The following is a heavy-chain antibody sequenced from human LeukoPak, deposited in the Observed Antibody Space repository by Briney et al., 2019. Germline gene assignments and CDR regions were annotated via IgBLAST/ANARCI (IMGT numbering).Heavy chain of an antibody. V-gene: IGHV4-39*01. J-gene: IGHJ4*02. CDR3: ARHRGSSPSPLSYYYDSSGYYYDY. Sequence: SETLSLTCTVSGGSISSSSYYWGWIRQPPGKWLEWIGSIYYSGSTYYNPSLKSRVTISVDTSKNQFSLKLSSVTAADTAVYYCARHRGSSPSPLSYYYDSSGYYYDYWGQGTLVTVSS. D-gene: IGHD3-22*01. CDR2: IYYSGST. CDR1: GGSISSSSYY.